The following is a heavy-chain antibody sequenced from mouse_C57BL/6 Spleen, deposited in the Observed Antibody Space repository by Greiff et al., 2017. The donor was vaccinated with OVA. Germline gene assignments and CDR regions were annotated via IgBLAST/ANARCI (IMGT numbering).Heavy chain of an antibody. D-gene: IGHD2-4*01. CDR3: ARRYDYDGPWFAY. CDR1: GYTFTSYW. CDR2: IDPSDSET. Sequence: VQLQQPGAELVRPGSSVKLSCKASGYTFTSYWMHWVKQRPIQGLEWIGNIDPSDSETHYNQKFKDKATLTVDKSSSTAYMQLSSLTSEDSAVYYCARRYDYDGPWFAYWGQGTLVTVSA. J-gene: IGHJ3*01. V-gene: IGHV1-52*01.